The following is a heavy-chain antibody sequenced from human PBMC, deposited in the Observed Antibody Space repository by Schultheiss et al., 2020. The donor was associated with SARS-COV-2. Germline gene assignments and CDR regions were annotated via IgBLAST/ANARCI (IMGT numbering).Heavy chain of an antibody. V-gene: IGHV1-69*02. Sequence: SVKVSCKASGGTFSSYTISWVRQAPGQGLEWMGRIIPILGIANYAQKFQGRVTITADKSTSTAYMELSSLRSEDTAVYYCARGGSYGYTIQPFDYWGQGTLVTVSS. CDR3: ARGGSYGYTIQPFDY. D-gene: IGHD5-18*01. J-gene: IGHJ4*02. CDR1: GGTFSSYT. CDR2: IIPILGIA.